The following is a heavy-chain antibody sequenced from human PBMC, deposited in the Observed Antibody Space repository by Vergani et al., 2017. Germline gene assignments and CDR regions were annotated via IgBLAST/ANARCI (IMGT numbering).Heavy chain of an antibody. CDR2: VFHSGGA. D-gene: IGHD1-14*01. Sequence: QVQLQESGPGLVKPSETLSLTCSVSGYSISRGYYWGWIWQPPGKGLEWIATVFHSGGAYYNTSLRRRVTISVETSKNQFFLRLTTLTAADTAVYYCVREPAGPGAVAPNSFAPWGQGTLVIVSS. J-gene: IGHJ5*02. CDR1: GYSISRGYY. CDR3: VREPAGPGAVAPNSFAP. V-gene: IGHV4-38-2*02.